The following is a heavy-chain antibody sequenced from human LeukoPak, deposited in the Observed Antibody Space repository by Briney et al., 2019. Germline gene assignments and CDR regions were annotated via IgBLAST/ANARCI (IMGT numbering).Heavy chain of an antibody. V-gene: IGHV1-8*01. CDR3: ARNYYDSSGYGGVAIDY. D-gene: IGHD3-22*01. CDR1: GYTFTSYD. J-gene: IGHJ4*02. CDR2: MNPNSGNT. Sequence: ASVKVSCKASGYTFTSYDINWVRQATGQGLEWMGWMNPNSGNTGYAQKFQGRVTMTRNTSTSTAYMELSSLRSEDTAVYYCARNYYDSSGYGGVAIDYWGQGTLVTVSS.